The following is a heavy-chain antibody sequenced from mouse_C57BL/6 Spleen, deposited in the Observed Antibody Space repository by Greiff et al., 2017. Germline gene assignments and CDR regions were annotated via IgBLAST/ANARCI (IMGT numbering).Heavy chain of an antibody. CDR3: AIIYYYGSSYVGNAMDY. CDR2: INPNNGGT. D-gene: IGHD1-1*01. J-gene: IGHJ4*01. CDR1: GYTFTDYN. V-gene: IGHV1-22*01. Sequence: EVQLQQSGPELVKPGASVKMSCKASGYTFTDYNMHWVKQSHGKSLEWIGYINPNNGGTSYNQKFKGKATLTVNKSSSTAYMELRSLTSEDSAVYYCAIIYYYGSSYVGNAMDYWGQGTSVTVSS.